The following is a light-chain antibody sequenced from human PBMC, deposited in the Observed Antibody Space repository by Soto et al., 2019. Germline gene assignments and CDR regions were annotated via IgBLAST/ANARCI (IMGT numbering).Light chain of an antibody. CDR1: QSVSTN. Sequence: EMVMTQSPATLSVSPGERATLSCRASQSVSTNLAWYQHKPGQPPRLLFYGASTRATGIPARFSGSASGTEFTPIIGSLQAEDFVVYYCQQYYNCPPTYTFGQGTKLEIK. J-gene: IGKJ2*01. V-gene: IGKV3-15*01. CDR2: GAS. CDR3: QQYYNCPPTYT.